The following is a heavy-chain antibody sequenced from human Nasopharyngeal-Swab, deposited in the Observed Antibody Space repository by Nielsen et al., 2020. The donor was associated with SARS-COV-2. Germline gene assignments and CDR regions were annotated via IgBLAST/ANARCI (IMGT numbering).Heavy chain of an antibody. CDR3: ARVSLGYCSSTSCYRSYYYYYYMDV. J-gene: IGHJ6*03. Sequence: GESLKISCAASGFTFSSYSMNWVRQAPGKGLEWVSYISSSSSTIYYADSVKGRFTISRDNAKNSLYLQMNSLRAEDTAVYYCARVSLGYCSSTSCYRSYYYYYYMDVWGKGITVTVSS. CDR2: ISSSSSTI. CDR1: GFTFSSYS. D-gene: IGHD2-2*01. V-gene: IGHV3-48*01.